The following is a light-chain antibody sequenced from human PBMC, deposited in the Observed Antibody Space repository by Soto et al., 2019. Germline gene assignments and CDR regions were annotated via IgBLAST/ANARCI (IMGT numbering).Light chain of an antibody. CDR2: GAT. CDR1: QSVSSSF. CDR3: QQYGGSPRT. V-gene: IGKV3-20*01. Sequence: EIVLAQSPGTLSLSPGESATLSCRASQSVSSSFLAWYQQKAGQAPRLLIYGATRRATGIPDRFSGSGSGTDFTLTISRLEPEDFAVYYCQQYGGSPRTFGQGTKV. J-gene: IGKJ1*01.